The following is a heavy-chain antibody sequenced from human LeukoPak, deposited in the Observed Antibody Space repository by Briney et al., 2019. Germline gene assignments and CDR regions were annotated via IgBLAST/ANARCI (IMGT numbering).Heavy chain of an antibody. Sequence: GGSLRLSCAASGFTFSSYWMSWVRQAPGKGLEWVANIKQDGSEKYYVDSVKGRFTISRDNAKNSLYLQMNSLRAEDTAVYYCARDLQDFWSGYGLDAFDIWGQGTMVTVSS. V-gene: IGHV3-7*01. CDR2: IKQDGSEK. J-gene: IGHJ3*02. CDR3: ARDLQDFWSGYGLDAFDI. D-gene: IGHD3-3*01. CDR1: GFTFSSYW.